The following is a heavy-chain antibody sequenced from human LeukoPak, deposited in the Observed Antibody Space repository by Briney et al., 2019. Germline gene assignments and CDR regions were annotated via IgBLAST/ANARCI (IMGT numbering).Heavy chain of an antibody. Sequence: GGSLRFSCAASGFTFSSYSMNWVRQAPGKGREGVSYISSSSSTIYYADSVKGRFTISRDNARNSLYLQMNSLKAEDTAVYYCARGWPPFDYWGQGTLVTVSS. CDR3: ARGWPPFDY. D-gene: IGHD6-19*01. J-gene: IGHJ4*02. CDR1: GFTFSSYS. CDR2: ISSSSSTI. V-gene: IGHV3-48*01.